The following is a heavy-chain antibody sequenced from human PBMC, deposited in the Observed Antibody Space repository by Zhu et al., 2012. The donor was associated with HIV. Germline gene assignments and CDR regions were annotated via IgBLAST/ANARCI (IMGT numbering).Heavy chain of an antibody. V-gene: IGHV4-39*07. D-gene: IGHD6-19*01. CDR3: ASTIVVAGTGWTT. Sequence: QVQLQESGPGLVKPSETLSLSCTVSSGSISSTSYYWDWIRQPPGKGLEWIGSINYSGSTYYNASLKSRVTISVDTSKNQFSLKLSSVTATDTAVYYCASTIVVAGTGWTTWGQGTLVHRLL. CDR1: SGSISSTSYY. CDR2: INYSGST. J-gene: IGHJ4*02.